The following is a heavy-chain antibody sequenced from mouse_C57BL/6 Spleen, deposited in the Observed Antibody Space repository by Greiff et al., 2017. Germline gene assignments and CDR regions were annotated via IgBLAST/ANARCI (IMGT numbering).Heavy chain of an antibody. D-gene: IGHD1-1*01. V-gene: IGHV1-54*01. Sequence: QVQLQQSGAELVRPGTSVKVSCKASGYAFTNYLIEWVKQRPGLGLEWIGVINPGSGGTNYNEKFKGKATLTADKSSSTAYMQLSSLTSEDSAVYFCARSYGSSYFDYWGQGTTLTVSS. CDR1: GYAFTNYL. CDR2: INPGSGGT. CDR3: ARSYGSSYFDY. J-gene: IGHJ2*01.